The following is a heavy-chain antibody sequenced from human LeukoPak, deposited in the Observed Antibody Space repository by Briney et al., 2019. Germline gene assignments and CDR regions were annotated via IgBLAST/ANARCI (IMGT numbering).Heavy chain of an antibody. D-gene: IGHD3-22*01. J-gene: IGHJ4*02. CDR2: ISWNSGSI. CDR1: GFTFDDYA. CDR3: AREDSSGYYFDY. Sequence: PGRSLRLSCAASGFTFDDYAMHWVRQAPGEGLEWVSGISWNSGSIGYADSVKGRFTISRDNSKNTLYLQMNSLRAEDTAVYYCAREDSSGYYFDYWGQGTLVTVSS. V-gene: IGHV3-9*01.